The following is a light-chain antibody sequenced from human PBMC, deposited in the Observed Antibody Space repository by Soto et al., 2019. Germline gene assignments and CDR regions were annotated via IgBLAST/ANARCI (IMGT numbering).Light chain of an antibody. CDR3: QQRGNWPIT. CDR1: QSVSSY. V-gene: IGKV3-11*01. CDR2: DAS. J-gene: IGKJ5*01. Sequence: EIVLTQSPATLSLSPGERATLSCRASQSVSSYLAWYQQKPAQAPRLLIYDASNRHSGIPARLSGSESGTDFTLTISSLEPEDFAIYYCQQRGNWPITFGQGTRLEMK.